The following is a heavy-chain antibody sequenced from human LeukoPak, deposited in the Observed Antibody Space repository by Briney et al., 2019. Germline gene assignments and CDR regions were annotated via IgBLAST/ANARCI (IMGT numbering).Heavy chain of an antibody. CDR2: FDPEDGET. D-gene: IGHD3-9*01. CDR3: ATQVLRYFDWSVDY. J-gene: IGHJ4*02. V-gene: IGHV1-24*01. CDR1: GYTLTELS. Sequence: ASVKVSCKVSGYTLTELSMHWVRQAPGKGLEWMGGFDPEDGETIYAQKFQGRVTLTEDTSTDTAYMELSSLRSEDTAVYYCATQVLRYFDWSVDYWGQGTLVTVSS.